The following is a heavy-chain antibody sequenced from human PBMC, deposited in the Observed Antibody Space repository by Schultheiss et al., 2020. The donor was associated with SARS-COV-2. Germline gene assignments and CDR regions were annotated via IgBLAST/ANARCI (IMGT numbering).Heavy chain of an antibody. J-gene: IGHJ5*02. CDR2: IYTSGST. V-gene: IGHV4-38-2*01. CDR3: ARTLSVAGALGWFDP. CDR1: GYSISSGYY. Sequence: SETLSLTCGVSGYSISSGYYWSWIRQHPGKGLEWIGRIYTSGSTNYNPSLKSRVTISVDTSKNQFSLKLSSVTAADTAVYYCARTLSVAGALGWFDPWGQGTLVTVS. D-gene: IGHD6-19*01.